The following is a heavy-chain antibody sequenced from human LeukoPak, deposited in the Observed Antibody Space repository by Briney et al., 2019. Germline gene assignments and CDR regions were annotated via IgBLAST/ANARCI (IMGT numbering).Heavy chain of an antibody. Sequence: SETLSLTCTVSGASISPYNWNWIRQPPGKGLEWIGYIYYSGSTNYNPSLKSRVTISVDTSKNQFSLQLSSVTAADTAVYYCARGNTYGDCVGWYWFDPWGQGTLVTVSS. CDR2: IYYSGST. V-gene: IGHV4-59*01. CDR1: GASISPYN. D-gene: IGHD4-17*01. CDR3: ARGNTYGDCVGWYWFDP. J-gene: IGHJ5*02.